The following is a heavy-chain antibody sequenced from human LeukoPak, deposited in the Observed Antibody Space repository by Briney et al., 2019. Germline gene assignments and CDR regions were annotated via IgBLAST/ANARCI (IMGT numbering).Heavy chain of an antibody. J-gene: IGHJ5*02. CDR1: RVSISGYY. Sequence: SDTLSLTCSLSRVSISGYYWSWIRQPPGKGLEWIGEISHSGSTNYNPSLKSRVTISVDTSKNQFSLKLSSVTAADTAVYYCATSIAAAGRWANWFDPWGQGTLVTVSS. V-gene: IGHV4-34*01. D-gene: IGHD6-13*01. CDR2: ISHSGST. CDR3: ATSIAAAGRWANWFDP.